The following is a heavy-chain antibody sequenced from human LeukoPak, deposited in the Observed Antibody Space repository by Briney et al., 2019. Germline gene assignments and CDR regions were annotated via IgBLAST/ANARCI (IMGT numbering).Heavy chain of an antibody. CDR1: GFTVSSNY. D-gene: IGHD5-12*01. CDR3: ARGFGGYDLGFDY. Sequence: PGGSLRLSCAASGFTVSSNYMSWVRQAPGKGLEGVSVIYSGGSTYYADSVKGRFTISRDNSKNTLYLQMNSLRAEDTAVYYCARGFGGYDLGFDYWGQGTLVTVSS. CDR2: IYSGGST. J-gene: IGHJ4*02. V-gene: IGHV3-66*01.